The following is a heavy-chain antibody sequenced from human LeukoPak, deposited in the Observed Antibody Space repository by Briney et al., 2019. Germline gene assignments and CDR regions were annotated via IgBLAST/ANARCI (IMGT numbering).Heavy chain of an antibody. CDR1: DGSISRYY. CDR2: IYYSGST. Sequence: SETLSLTCTVSDGSISRYYWSWIRQPPGKGLEWIGYIYYSGSTNDNPSLKSRVTTSVDTSKNQLSLKLSSVTAADTAVYYCARGTGSFDYWGQGALVTVSS. D-gene: IGHD1-14*01. V-gene: IGHV4-59*01. J-gene: IGHJ4*02. CDR3: ARGTGSFDY.